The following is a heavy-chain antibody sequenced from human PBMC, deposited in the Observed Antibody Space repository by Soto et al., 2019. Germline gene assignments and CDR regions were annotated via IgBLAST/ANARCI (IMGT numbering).Heavy chain of an antibody. J-gene: IGHJ6*02. Sequence: QVQLVQSGAEVKKPGSSVKVSCRASGGTFSTYTISWVRQAPGQGLEWMGGIIPIFVTANYAHKFQGRVTITADKSTSTAYMELSSLRSEDTAVYYCATAPGSPRGYYYYGMDVWGQGTTVSVS. CDR3: ATAPGSPRGYYYYGMDV. CDR1: GGTFSTYT. D-gene: IGHD3-10*01. V-gene: IGHV1-69*06. CDR2: IIPIFVTA.